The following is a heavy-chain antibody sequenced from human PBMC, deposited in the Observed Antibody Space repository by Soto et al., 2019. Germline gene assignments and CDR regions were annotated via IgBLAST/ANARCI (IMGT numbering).Heavy chain of an antibody. J-gene: IGHJ4*02. CDR3: ANDFAEQQLGPDY. Sequence: QVQLVESGGGVVQPGRSLRLSCAASGFTFSSYGMHWVRQAPGKGLEWVAVISYDGSNKYYADSVKGRFTISRDNSKNTLYLQMNSLRAEDTAVYYCANDFAEQQLGPDYWGQGTLVTVSS. V-gene: IGHV3-30*18. D-gene: IGHD6-13*01. CDR1: GFTFSSYG. CDR2: ISYDGSNK.